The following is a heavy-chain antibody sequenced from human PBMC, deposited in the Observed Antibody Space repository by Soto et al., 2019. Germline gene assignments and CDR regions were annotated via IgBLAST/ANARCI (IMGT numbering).Heavy chain of an antibody. CDR2: FDPEDGET. D-gene: IGHD6-13*01. CDR3: ATDRKSRGYSSYDP. V-gene: IGHV1-24*01. J-gene: IGHJ5*02. Sequence: ASVKVSCKVSGYTLTELSMHWVRQAPGKGLEWMGGFDPEDGETIYAQKFQGRVTVTEDTSTDTAYMELNSLRSEDTAVYYCATDRKSRGYSSYDPWG. CDR1: GYTLTELS.